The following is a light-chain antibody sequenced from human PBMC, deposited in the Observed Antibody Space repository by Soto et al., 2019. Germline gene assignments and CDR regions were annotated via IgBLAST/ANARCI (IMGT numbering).Light chain of an antibody. J-gene: IGKJ5*01. CDR3: HQHYDLPT. CDR1: QTVLSSSNNRNY. Sequence: DIVMTQSPDSLAVSLGERATIKCKSSQTVLSSSNNRNYLVWYQQKSGQSPKLLIYWSSTRASGVPDRFTGSESGTDFALTISNIQAEDVGIYFCHQHYDLPTFGQGTRLEL. CDR2: WSS. V-gene: IGKV4-1*01.